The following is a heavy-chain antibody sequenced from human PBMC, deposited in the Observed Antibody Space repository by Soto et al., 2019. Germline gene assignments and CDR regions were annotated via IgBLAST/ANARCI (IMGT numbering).Heavy chain of an antibody. CDR1: GFSLNTNGVG. CDR2: IYWDDDK. J-gene: IGHJ4*02. Sequence: QITLKESGPTLVKPTQTLTLTCIFSGFSLNTNGVGVGWIRQPPGKALEWLALIYWDDDKRYSPSLNNRLTITHDTSQNQVVRTMTNIDPVDTATYYWAHSRGAPCHFDYWGQGTLVTVAS. CDR3: AHSRGAPCHFDY. V-gene: IGHV2-5*02.